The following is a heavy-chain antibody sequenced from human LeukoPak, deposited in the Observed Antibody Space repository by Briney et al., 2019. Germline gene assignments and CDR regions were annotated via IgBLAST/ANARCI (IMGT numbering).Heavy chain of an antibody. CDR1: GFTFSSYS. CDR3: ASLGSYSGYDSDY. V-gene: IGHV3-21*01. D-gene: IGHD5-12*01. J-gene: IGHJ4*02. CDR2: ISSSSSYI. Sequence: PGGSLRLSCAASGFTFSSYSMNWVRQAPGKGLEWASSISSSSSYIYYADSVKGRFTISRDNAKNSLYLQMNSLRAEDTAVYYCASLGSYSGYDSDYWGQGTLVTVSS.